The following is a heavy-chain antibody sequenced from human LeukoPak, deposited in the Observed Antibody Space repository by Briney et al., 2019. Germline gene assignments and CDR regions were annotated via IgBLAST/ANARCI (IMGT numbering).Heavy chain of an antibody. V-gene: IGHV3-20*04. Sequence: PGGSLRLSCVTSGFKFDDYGMSWVRQAPGKGPEWISGITWNAARTDYADSVKGRFTISRDSAKNSLFLQMNSLRAEDTAVYFCARGKSRGSHIDYWGQGTLVTVSS. CDR1: GFKFDDYG. CDR2: ITWNAART. J-gene: IGHJ4*02. D-gene: IGHD1-26*01. CDR3: ARGKSRGSHIDY.